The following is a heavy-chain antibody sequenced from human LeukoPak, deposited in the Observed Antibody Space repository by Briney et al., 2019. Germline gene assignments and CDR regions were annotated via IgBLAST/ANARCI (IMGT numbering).Heavy chain of an antibody. D-gene: IGHD6-19*01. CDR2: IKQDGSEK. Sequence: GGSLRLSCAASGFTFSSHWMSWVRQAPGKGLEWVANIKQDGSEKYYVDSVKGRFTISRDNAKNSLYLQMNSLRAEDTAVYYCARGRAVAGLKFDPWGQGTLVTVSS. CDR1: GFTFSSHW. J-gene: IGHJ5*02. CDR3: ARGRAVAGLKFDP. V-gene: IGHV3-7*01.